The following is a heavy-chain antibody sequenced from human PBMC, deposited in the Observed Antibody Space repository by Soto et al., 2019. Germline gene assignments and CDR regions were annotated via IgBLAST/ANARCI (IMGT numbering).Heavy chain of an antibody. J-gene: IGHJ4*02. CDR3: TTEGGRYGYNSRLEAFGD. CDR1: GFTFSNAW. Sequence: GGSLRLSCAASGFTFSNAWMSWVRQAPGKGLEWVGRIKSKTDGGTTDYAAPVKGRFTISRDDSKNTLYLQMNSLKTEDTAVYYCTTEGGRYGYNSRLEAFGDWCQGTLVSVSS. CDR2: IKSKTDGGTT. D-gene: IGHD5-12*01. V-gene: IGHV3-15*01.